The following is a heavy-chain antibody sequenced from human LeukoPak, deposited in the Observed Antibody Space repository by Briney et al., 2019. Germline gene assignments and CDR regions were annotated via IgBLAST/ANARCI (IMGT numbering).Heavy chain of an antibody. V-gene: IGHV3-23*01. CDR2: ISGSGGST. D-gene: IGHD2-15*01. J-gene: IGHJ6*02. CDR3: AKELTAGYCSGGSCYSVPYYYYGMDV. CDR1: GFTFDSYA. Sequence: GGSLRLSCAASGFTFDSYAISWVRQAPGKGLEWVSAISGSGGSTYYADSVKGRFTISRDNSKNTLYLQMNSLRAEDTAVYYCAKELTAGYCSGGSCYSVPYYYYGMDVWGQGTTVTVSS.